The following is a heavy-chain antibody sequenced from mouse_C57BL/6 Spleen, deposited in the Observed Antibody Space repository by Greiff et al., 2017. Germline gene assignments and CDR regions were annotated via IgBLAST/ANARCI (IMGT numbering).Heavy chain of an antibody. CDR2: ISYDGSN. CDR3: AFYGNYFDY. J-gene: IGHJ2*01. V-gene: IGHV3-6*01. Sequence: EVKVEESGPGLVKPSQSLSLTCSVTGYSITSGYYWNWIRQFPGNKLEWMGYISYDGSNNYNPSLKNRISITRDTSKNQFFLKLNSVTTEDTATYYCAFYGNYFDYWGQGTTLTVSS. D-gene: IGHD2-1*01. CDR1: GYSITSGYY.